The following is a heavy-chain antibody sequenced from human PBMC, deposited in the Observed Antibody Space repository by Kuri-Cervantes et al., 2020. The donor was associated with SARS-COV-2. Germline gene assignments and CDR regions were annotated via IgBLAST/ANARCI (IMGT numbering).Heavy chain of an antibody. CDR1: GGSISSYY. CDR3: ARTSPPNYGMDV. J-gene: IGHJ6*02. V-gene: IGHV4-59*01. Sequence: GSLRLSCTVSGGSISSYYWSWIRQPPGKGLEWIGYIYYSRSTNYNPSLKSRVTISVDTSKNQFSLKLSSVTAADTAVYYCARTSPPNYGMDVWGQGTTVTVSS. CDR2: IYYSRST.